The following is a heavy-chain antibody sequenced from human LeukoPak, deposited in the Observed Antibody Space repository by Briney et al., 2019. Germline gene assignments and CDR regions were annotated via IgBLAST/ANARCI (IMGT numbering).Heavy chain of an antibody. Sequence: ASVKVSCKASGYTFTNYCMHWVRQAPGQGLEWMGVINPSGGSTSYAQEFQGRVTMTRDMSTSTVYMELSSLRSEDTAVYYCARVGGGNWIYVYDYWGQGTLVTVSS. J-gene: IGHJ4*02. CDR2: INPSGGST. D-gene: IGHD4-23*01. V-gene: IGHV1-46*01. CDR3: ARVGGGNWIYVYDY. CDR1: GYTFTNYC.